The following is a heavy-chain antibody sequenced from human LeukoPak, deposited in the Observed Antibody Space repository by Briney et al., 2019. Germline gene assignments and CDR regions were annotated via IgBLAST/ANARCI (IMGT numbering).Heavy chain of an antibody. J-gene: IGHJ3*01. Sequence: GGSLRLSCAASGFTFNNYCMSWVRQAPGKGLEWVANIKQDGSEKYYVDSVKGRFTISRDNAKNSLFLQMNSLRAEDTAVYYCARSSYSSSSSVWGQGTMVTVSS. CDR2: IKQDGSEK. CDR1: GFTFNNYC. D-gene: IGHD6-6*01. CDR3: ARSSYSSSSSV. V-gene: IGHV3-7*03.